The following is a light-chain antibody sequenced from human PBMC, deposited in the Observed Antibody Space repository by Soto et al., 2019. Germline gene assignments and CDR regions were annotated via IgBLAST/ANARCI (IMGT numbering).Light chain of an antibody. CDR1: NIGTKS. CDR2: YDR. Sequence: SYELTQPPSVSEAPGKTATITCGGNNIGTKSVHWYQQKPGQAPVLVMFYDRVRPSGIPDRFSGSNSGNTATLTISRVEAGDEADYYCQVWESSSDVEGVFGGGTKLTVL. CDR3: QVWESSSDVEGV. V-gene: IGLV3-21*01. J-gene: IGLJ3*02.